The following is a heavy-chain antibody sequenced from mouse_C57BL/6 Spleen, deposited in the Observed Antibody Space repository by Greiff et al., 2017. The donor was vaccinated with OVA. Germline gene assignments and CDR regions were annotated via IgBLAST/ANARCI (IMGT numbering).Heavy chain of an antibody. V-gene: IGHV1-59*01. CDR2: IDPSDSYT. J-gene: IGHJ2*01. D-gene: IGHD2-12*01. CDR1: GYTFTSYW. CDR3: ARETVNYFDY. Sequence: VQLQQPGAELVRPGTSVKLSCKASGYTFTSYWMHWVKQRPGQGLEWIGVIDPSDSYTNYNQKFKGKATLTVDTSSSTAYMQLSSLTSEDSAVYYCARETVNYFDYWGQGTTLTVSS.